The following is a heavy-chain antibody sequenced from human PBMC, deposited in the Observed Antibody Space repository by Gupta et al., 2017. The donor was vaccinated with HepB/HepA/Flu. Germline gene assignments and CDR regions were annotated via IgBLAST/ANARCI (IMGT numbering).Heavy chain of an antibody. CDR1: ADLGNGYA. D-gene: IGHD2-15*01. CDR2: IIPSSGKS. V-gene: IGHV1-69*06. J-gene: IGHJ5*02. Sequence: VDSGAEVNKAGCSVKVPCKASADLGNGYACIWLRLAQGHGLEWPGQIIPSSGKSKYAAKLQGRDNISADKSTNTAYMELLILASEDTAIYYCARDSGYCGGSSCYCDNWFDAWGQGTLVTVSS. CDR3: ARDSGYCGGSSCYCDNWFDA.